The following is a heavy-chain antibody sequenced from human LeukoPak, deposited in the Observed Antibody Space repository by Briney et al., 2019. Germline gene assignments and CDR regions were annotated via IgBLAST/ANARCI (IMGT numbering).Heavy chain of an antibody. CDR3: ARGTVTAPDF. J-gene: IGHJ4*02. CDR1: GFAMSSNY. D-gene: IGHD4-17*01. V-gene: IGHV3-53*01. Sequence: GGSLRLSCAASGFAMSSNYMSWVRQAPGKGLEGVSVIYIVGNTYYEDSVKGRFTISRDNSKNTLYLQMNSLRADDTAVYYCARGTVTAPDFWGQGTLVTVSS. CDR2: IYIVGNT.